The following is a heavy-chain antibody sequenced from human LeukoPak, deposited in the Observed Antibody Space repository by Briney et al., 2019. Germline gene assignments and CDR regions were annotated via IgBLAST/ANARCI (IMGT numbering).Heavy chain of an antibody. CDR1: GFTFSSYS. CDR2: ISSSSSYI. D-gene: IGHD1-26*01. CDR3: ARDLPDGSYSAGFDY. Sequence: GGSLRLSCAASGFTFSSYSMNWVRQVPGKGLEWVSSISSSSSYIYYADSVKGRFTISRDNAKNSLYLQMNSLRAEDTAVYYCARDLPDGSYSAGFDYWGQGTRVTVSS. V-gene: IGHV3-21*01. J-gene: IGHJ4*02.